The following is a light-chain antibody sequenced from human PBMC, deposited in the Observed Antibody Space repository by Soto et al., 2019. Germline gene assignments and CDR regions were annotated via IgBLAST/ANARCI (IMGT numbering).Light chain of an antibody. CDR2: DVD. V-gene: IGLV2-14*03. CDR1: SIDVGSYNF. CDR3: CSYSGSSTIVV. J-gene: IGLJ2*01. Sequence: QSVLTQPASVSGSPGQSITISCTGTSIDVGSYNFVSWYQQHPGKAPRLMIFDVDNRPSGVSTRFSGSKSGNTASLTISGLQAEDEADYYCCSYSGSSTIVVFGGGTKLTVL.